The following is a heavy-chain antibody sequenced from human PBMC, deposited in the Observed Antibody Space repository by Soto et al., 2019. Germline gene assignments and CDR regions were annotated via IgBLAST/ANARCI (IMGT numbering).Heavy chain of an antibody. J-gene: IGHJ4*02. V-gene: IGHV4-30-4*08. CDR2: IYNSGST. CDR1: GGSISSGDYY. Sequence: SETLSLTCTVPGGSISSGDYYWSWIRQHSGKGLEWIGHIYNSGSTYYNPSLKSRVTISVDTSKNQFSLKLTSVTAADTAAYFCARHLYYDILTAYYPNYFDYWGQGALVTVSS. D-gene: IGHD3-9*01. CDR3: ARHLYYDILTAYYPNYFDY.